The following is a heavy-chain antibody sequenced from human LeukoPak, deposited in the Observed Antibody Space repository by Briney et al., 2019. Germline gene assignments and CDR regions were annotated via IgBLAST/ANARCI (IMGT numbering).Heavy chain of an antibody. CDR3: ARATRITFGGVIVTPIYYFDY. D-gene: IGHD3-16*02. V-gene: IGHV1-8*01. J-gene: IGHJ4*02. Sequence: EASVKVSCKASGYTFTSYDINWVRQATGQGLEWMGWMNPNSGNTGYAQKFQGRVTMTRNTSISTAYMDLSSLRSEDTAVYYCARATRITFGGVIVTPIYYFDYWGQGTLVTVSS. CDR1: GYTFTSYD. CDR2: MNPNSGNT.